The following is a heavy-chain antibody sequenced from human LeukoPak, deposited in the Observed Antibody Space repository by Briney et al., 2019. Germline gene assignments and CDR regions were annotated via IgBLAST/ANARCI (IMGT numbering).Heavy chain of an antibody. J-gene: IGHJ4*02. V-gene: IGHV3-7*04. CDR3: ARGDAFSGDH. Sequence: GGALRLSCAASGFTLGSYEMNWVRQAPGRGLEWVANIHPEGNEKYHVESVKGRFTISRDNTKNLLFLQMNGLRVEDTAVYYCARGDAFSGDHWGQGTLVTVSS. CDR2: IHPEGNEK. CDR1: GFTLGSYE.